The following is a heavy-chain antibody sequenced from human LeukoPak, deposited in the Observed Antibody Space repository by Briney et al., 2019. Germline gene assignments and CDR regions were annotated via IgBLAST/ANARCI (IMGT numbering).Heavy chain of an antibody. D-gene: IGHD1-26*01. CDR1: GGSISGYY. Sequence: NPSETLSLTCAVSGGSISGYYWSWIRQPPGKGLEWIGYIYNGDTNYNPSLKSRVTISVDTSKNQFSLKLGSVTAADTAVYYCAREEALGSGSFDYWGQGTLVTVSS. CDR3: AREEALGSGSFDY. J-gene: IGHJ4*02. CDR2: IYNGDT. V-gene: IGHV4-59*01.